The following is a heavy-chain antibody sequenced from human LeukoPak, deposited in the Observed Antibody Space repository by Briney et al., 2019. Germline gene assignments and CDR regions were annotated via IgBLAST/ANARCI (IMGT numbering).Heavy chain of an antibody. J-gene: IGHJ6*02. D-gene: IGHD6-19*01. CDR1: GYTFTSYG. Sequence: ASVKVSCKASGYTFTSYGISWVRQAPGQGLEWMGWINPNSGGTNYAQKFQGRVTMTRDTSISTAYMELSRLRSDDTAVYYCARGQPGIAVAGTVNYYYYGMDVWGQGTTVTVSS. CDR2: INPNSGGT. CDR3: ARGQPGIAVAGTVNYYYYGMDV. V-gene: IGHV1-2*02.